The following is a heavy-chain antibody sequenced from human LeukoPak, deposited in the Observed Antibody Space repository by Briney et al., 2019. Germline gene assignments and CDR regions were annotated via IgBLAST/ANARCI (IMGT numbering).Heavy chain of an antibody. J-gene: IGHJ4*02. CDR2: INWNGGTT. CDR3: ARDQRYCSSSSCPWEPFDY. V-gene: IGHV3-20*04. CDR1: GLTFDDYG. D-gene: IGHD2-2*01. Sequence: GGSLRLSCVASGLTFDDYGMSWVRQAPGKGLEWVSGINWNGGTTTYADSVKGRFTISRDNAKNSLYLQMNSLRAEDTAVYYCARDQRYCSSSSCPWEPFDYWGQGTLVTVSS.